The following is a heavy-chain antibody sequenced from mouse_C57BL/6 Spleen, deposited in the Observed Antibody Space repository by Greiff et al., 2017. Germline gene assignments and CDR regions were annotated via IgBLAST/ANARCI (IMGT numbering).Heavy chain of an antibody. CDR1: GYTFTSYW. CDR3: ARRRVPYYFDY. D-gene: IGHD2-14*01. CDR2: IDPSDSYT. V-gene: IGHV1-69*01. J-gene: IGHJ2*01. Sequence: QVQLQQPGAELVIPGASVKLSCKASGYTFTSYWMHWVKQRPGQGLEWIGEIDPSDSYTNYNQKFKGKSTLTVDKSSSTAYMQLSSLTSEDSAVYYCARRRVPYYFDYWGQGTTLTVSS.